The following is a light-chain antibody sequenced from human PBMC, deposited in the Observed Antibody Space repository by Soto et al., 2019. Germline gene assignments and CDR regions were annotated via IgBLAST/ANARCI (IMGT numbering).Light chain of an antibody. J-gene: IGLJ2*01. CDR1: SSDVGSYNL. Sequence: QSVLTQPASVSGSPGQSITISCTGTSSDVGSYNLVSWYQQHPGKAPKLMIYEGTKRPSGVSNRFSGSKSGNTASLTISGLQAEDEADYYCCSYASTSTFQEVLFGGGTQLTVL. CDR2: EGT. V-gene: IGLV2-23*03. CDR3: CSYASTSTFQEVL.